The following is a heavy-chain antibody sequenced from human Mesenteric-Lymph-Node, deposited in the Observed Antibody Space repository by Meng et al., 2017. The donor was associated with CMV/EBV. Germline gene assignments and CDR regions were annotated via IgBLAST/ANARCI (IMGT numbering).Heavy chain of an antibody. D-gene: IGHD1-1*01. J-gene: IGHJ3*02. V-gene: IGHV1-69*05. CDR1: GGTFSSYA. CDR3: ASSQLIRLDAFDI. CDR2: IIPIFGTA. Sequence: SVKVSCKASGGTFSSYAISWVRQAPGQGLEWMGGIIPIFGTANYAQKFQGRVTITTDESTSTAYMELRSLRSDDTAVYYCASSQLIRLDAFDIWGQGTMVTVSS.